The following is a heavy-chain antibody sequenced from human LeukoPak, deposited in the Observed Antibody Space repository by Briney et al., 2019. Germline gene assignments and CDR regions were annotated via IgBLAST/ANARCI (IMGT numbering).Heavy chain of an antibody. CDR3: ARVIRAHRAFDI. J-gene: IGHJ3*02. V-gene: IGHV4-59*01. D-gene: IGHD3-10*01. Sequence: PSETLSLTCTVSGGSISSYYWSWIRQPPGKGLEWIGYIYYSGSTNYNPSLKSRVTISVDTSKNQFSLKLSSVTAADTAVYYCARVIRAHRAFDIWGQGTMVTVSS. CDR1: GGSISSYY. CDR2: IYYSGST.